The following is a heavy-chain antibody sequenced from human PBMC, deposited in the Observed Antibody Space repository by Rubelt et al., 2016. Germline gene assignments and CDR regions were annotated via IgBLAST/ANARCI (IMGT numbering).Heavy chain of an antibody. D-gene: IGHD6-19*01. J-gene: IGHJ4*02. CDR3: VRRLTSGWFFDY. Sequence: EVQLVESGGGLVQPGGSVRLSCSASGFTLSSHTMHWVRQAPGKGLEYVSGISSNGGSTNYADPVKGRFTISRDNSKNTLYLKRSILGHDETAVYYCVRRLTSGWFFDYWGQGTLVSVSS. CDR2: ISSNGGST. CDR1: GFTLSSHT. V-gene: IGHV3-64D*09.